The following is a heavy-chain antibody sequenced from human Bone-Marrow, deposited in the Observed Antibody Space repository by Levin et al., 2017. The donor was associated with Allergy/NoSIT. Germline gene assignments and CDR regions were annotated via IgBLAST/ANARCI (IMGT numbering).Heavy chain of an antibody. CDR3: ARFMAYDHTMDV. Sequence: PSETLSLTCAVSGGSISSTSFYWGWIRQPPGKGLEWIGSVYYTGDTYAIPSLTGRVTVSLDTSRNHFSLKMRSVTAADTAVYYCARFMAYDHTMDVWGQGTTVTVS. CDR2: VYYTGDT. J-gene: IGHJ6*02. CDR1: GGSISSTSFY. V-gene: IGHV4-39*02. D-gene: IGHD5-12*01.